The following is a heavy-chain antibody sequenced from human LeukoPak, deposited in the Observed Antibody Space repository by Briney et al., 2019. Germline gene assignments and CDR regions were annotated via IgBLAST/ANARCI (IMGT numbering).Heavy chain of an antibody. J-gene: IGHJ4*02. CDR3: ARGKTAAGTVMEY. CDR2: IHYTGST. CDR1: GGSISSYY. V-gene: IGHV4-59*12. Sequence: SETLSLTCTVSGGSISSYYWSWIRQPPGKGLEWIGYIHYTGSTNYNPSLKSRVTISVDTSKNQFSLKLTSVTAADTAVYFCARGKTAAGTVMEYWGQGTLVTVSS. D-gene: IGHD6-13*01.